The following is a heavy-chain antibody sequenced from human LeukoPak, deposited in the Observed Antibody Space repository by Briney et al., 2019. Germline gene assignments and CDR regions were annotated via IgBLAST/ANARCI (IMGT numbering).Heavy chain of an antibody. J-gene: IGHJ4*02. V-gene: IGHV3-23*01. D-gene: IGHD3-10*01. CDR1: GFTFSSYA. CDR3: ARDWARGNSGYIDY. Sequence: GGSLRLSCAASGFTFSSYAMSWVRQAPGKGLEWVSSISSGDSTYYTDSVKGRFTISRDNSKNTLYLQINSLTAEDTAVYYCARDWARGNSGYIDYWGQGALVTVSS. CDR2: ISSGDST.